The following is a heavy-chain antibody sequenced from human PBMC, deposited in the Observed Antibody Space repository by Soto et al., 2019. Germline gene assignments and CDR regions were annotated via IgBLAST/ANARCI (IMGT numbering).Heavy chain of an antibody. CDR1: GFTFDDYA. J-gene: IGHJ3*02. V-gene: IGHV3-9*01. Sequence: EVQLVESGGGLVQPGRSLRLSCAASGFTFDDYAMHWVRQAPGKGLEWVSGISWNSGSIGYADSVKARFTISRDNAKNSLYLQMNSLRAEDTALYYCALGLRHSFDAFDIWGQGTMVTVSS. CDR2: ISWNSGSI. D-gene: IGHD5-18*01. CDR3: ALGLRHSFDAFDI.